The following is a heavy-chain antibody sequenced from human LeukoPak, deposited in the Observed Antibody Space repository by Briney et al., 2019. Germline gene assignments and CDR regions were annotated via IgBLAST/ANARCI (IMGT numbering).Heavy chain of an antibody. CDR1: GYTFTGYY. Sequence: ASVKVSCKASGYTFTGYYMHWVRQAPGQGLEWMGWINPNSGGTNYAQKFQGRVTMTRDTSISTAYMELSRLRSDDTAVYYCATAGAYSGYDVYYYYGMDVWGQGTTVTVSS. CDR3: ATAGAYSGYDVYYYYGMDV. D-gene: IGHD5-12*01. J-gene: IGHJ6*02. V-gene: IGHV1-2*02. CDR2: INPNSGGT.